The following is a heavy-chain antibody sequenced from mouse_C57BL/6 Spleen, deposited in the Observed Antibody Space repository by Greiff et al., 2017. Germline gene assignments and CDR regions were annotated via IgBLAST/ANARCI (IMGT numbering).Heavy chain of an antibody. J-gene: IGHJ3*01. D-gene: IGHD3-2*02. CDR3: ARNPYDSAGYVVWFGY. V-gene: IGHV2-9-1*01. CDR1: GFSLTSYA. CDR2: IWTGGGT. Sequence: VQLVESGPGLVAPSQSLSITCTVSGFSLTSYAISWVRQPPGKGLEWLGVIWTGGGTNYNSALKSRLSLSKDNSKSQVFLKMNSLQTDDTARYYCARNPYDSAGYVVWFGYWGDGTLVSVSA.